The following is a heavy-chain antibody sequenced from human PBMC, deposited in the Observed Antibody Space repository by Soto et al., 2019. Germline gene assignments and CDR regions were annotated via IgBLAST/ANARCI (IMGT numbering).Heavy chain of an antibody. CDR2: IIPIFGTA. J-gene: IGHJ6*02. CDR1: GGTFSSYA. CDR3: ARVSCETSCYSSYYYGMDV. V-gene: IGHV1-69*13. D-gene: IGHD2-2*01. Sequence: SVKVSWKASGGTFSSYAISWVRQAPGQGLEWMGGIIPIFGTANYAQKFQGRVTITADESTSTAYMELSSLRSEDTAVYYCARVSCETSCYSSYYYGMDVWGQGTTVTVSS.